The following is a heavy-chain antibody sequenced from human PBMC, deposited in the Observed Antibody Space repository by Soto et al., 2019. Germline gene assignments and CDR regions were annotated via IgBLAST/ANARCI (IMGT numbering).Heavy chain of an antibody. D-gene: IGHD5-18*01. CDR2: INHSGST. J-gene: IGHJ4*02. V-gene: IGHV4-34*01. Sequence: QVQLQQWGAGLLKPSETLSLTCAVYGGSFSGYYWSWIRQPPGKGLEWIGEINHSGSTNYNPSLKSRVTISVDTSKNQFSLKLSSVTAADTAVYYCARGQSTLHADTALSSLGYYFDYWVQGTLVTVSS. CDR1: GGSFSGYY. CDR3: ARGQSTLHADTALSSLGYYFDY.